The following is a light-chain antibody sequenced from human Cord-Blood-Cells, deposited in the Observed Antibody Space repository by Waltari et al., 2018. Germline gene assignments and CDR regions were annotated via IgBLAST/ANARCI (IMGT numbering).Light chain of an antibody. Sequence: QSVLTQPPSASGTPGQRGTSSCSGSSSKIGSNSVHWSQQLPGTAPKLLIYRNNHRPSGVPDRFSGSKSGTSASLAISGLRSEDEADYYCAAWDDSLSGRYVFGTGTKVTVL. V-gene: IGLV1-47*01. CDR1: SSKIGSNS. CDR2: RNN. CDR3: AAWDDSLSGRYV. J-gene: IGLJ1*01.